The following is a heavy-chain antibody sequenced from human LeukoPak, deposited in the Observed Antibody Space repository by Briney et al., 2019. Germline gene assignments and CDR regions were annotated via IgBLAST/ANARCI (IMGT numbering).Heavy chain of an antibody. D-gene: IGHD3-3*01. CDR3: ARAYDFWSGYFDF. CDR1: GYTFTSYG. J-gene: IGHJ4*02. Sequence: ASVKVSCKASGYTFTSYGISWVRQAPGQGLEWMGWISAYNGNTNYAQKLQGRVTMTTDTSTSTVYMDLRSLRSDDTAVYYCARAYDFWSGYFDFWGQGTLVTVSS. CDR2: ISAYNGNT. V-gene: IGHV1-18*01.